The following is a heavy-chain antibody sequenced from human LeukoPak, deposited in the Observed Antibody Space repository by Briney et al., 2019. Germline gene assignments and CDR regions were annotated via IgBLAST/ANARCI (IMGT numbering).Heavy chain of an antibody. CDR3: AREADCGGDCYYYYFDY. Sequence: GGSLRLSCAASGFTFSSYAMSWVRQAPGKGLEWVSAISGSGGSTYYADSVKGRFTISRDNSKNTLYLQMNSLRAEDTAVYYCAREADCGGDCYYYYFDYWGQGTLVTVSS. V-gene: IGHV3-23*01. CDR1: GFTFSSYA. CDR2: ISGSGGST. D-gene: IGHD2-21*02. J-gene: IGHJ4*02.